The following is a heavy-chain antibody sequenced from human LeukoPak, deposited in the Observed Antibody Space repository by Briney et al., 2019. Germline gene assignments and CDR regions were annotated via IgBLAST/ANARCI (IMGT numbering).Heavy chain of an antibody. CDR2: IYSGGST. D-gene: IGHD6-13*01. CDR3: ASAWYSSSPGFLDY. V-gene: IGHV3-53*01. J-gene: IGHJ4*02. CDR1: GFTVSSNH. Sequence: GGSLRLSCAASGFTVSSNHMSWVRQAPGKGLEWVSVIYSGGSTYYAESVKGRFTISRDNSKNTLYLQMNSLRAEDTAVYYCASAWYSSSPGFLDYWGQGTLVTVSS.